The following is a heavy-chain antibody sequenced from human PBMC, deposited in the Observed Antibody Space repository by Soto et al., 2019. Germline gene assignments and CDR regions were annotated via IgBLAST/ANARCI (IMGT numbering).Heavy chain of an antibody. J-gene: IGHJ4*02. D-gene: IGHD3-10*01. CDR1: GGSISSSSYY. CDR2: IYYSGST. Sequence: QLQLQESGPGLVKPSETLSLTCTVSGGSISSSSYYWGWIRQPPGKGLEWIGSIYYSGSTYYNPSLKSRVTISVDTSKNQFSLKLSSVTAADTAVYYCARLQRQGNGSGSYNSYNYWGQGTLVTVSS. V-gene: IGHV4-39*01. CDR3: ARLQRQGNGSGSYNSYNY.